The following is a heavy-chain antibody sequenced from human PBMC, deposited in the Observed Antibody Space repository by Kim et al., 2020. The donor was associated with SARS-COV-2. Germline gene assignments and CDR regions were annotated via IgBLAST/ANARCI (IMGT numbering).Heavy chain of an antibody. V-gene: IGHV3-7*01. J-gene: IGHJ3*02. Sequence: DSVKGRFTISRDNAKNSLYLQMNSLRAEETAVYYCAREIYSSGWGDAFDIWGQGTMVTVSS. CDR3: AREIYSSGWGDAFDI. D-gene: IGHD6-19*01.